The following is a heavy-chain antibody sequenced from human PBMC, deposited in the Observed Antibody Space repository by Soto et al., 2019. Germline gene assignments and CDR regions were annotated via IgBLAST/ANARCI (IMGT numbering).Heavy chain of an antibody. V-gene: IGHV4-31*03. Sequence: QVQLQESGPGLVEPSQTLSLTCNVSGDSISSGGYHWSWIRQHPRKGLEWIVYIYYSGDTYYNLSLKSRVAISVHTSKKQFSLNLSSATAADTAVYYCARLAYSSRGGQFFDYWGQGVLVTVSS. CDR1: GDSISSGGYH. CDR3: ARLAYSSRGGQFFDY. J-gene: IGHJ4*02. CDR2: IYYSGDT. D-gene: IGHD6-13*01.